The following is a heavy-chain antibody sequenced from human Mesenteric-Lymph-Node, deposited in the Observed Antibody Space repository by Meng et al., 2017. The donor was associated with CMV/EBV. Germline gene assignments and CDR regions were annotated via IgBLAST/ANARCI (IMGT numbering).Heavy chain of an antibody. D-gene: IGHD3-3*01. J-gene: IGHJ4*02. CDR3: ARSSWGGYTFDY. CDR1: GFSLSTSGMR. V-gene: IGHV2-70D*14. Sequence: SGPTLVKPTQTLTLTCTFSGFSLSTSGMRVSWIRQPPGKALEWLARIDWDDDKFYSTSLKTRLTISKDTSKNQVVLTMTNMDPVDTATYYCARSSWGGYTFDYWGQGTLVTVSS. CDR2: IDWDDDK.